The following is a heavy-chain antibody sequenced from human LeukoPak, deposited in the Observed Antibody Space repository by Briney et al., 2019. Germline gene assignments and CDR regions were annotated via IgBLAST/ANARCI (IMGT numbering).Heavy chain of an antibody. D-gene: IGHD6-13*01. CDR2: IYHSGST. CDR1: GYSISSGYY. Sequence: SETLSLTCTVSGYSISSGYYWGWIRQPPGKGLEWIGSIYHSGSTYYNPSLKSRVTISVDTSKNQFSLKLSSVTAADTAVYYCARDEGAAAASSYYFDYWGQGTLVTVSS. CDR3: ARDEGAAAASSYYFDY. J-gene: IGHJ4*02. V-gene: IGHV4-38-2*02.